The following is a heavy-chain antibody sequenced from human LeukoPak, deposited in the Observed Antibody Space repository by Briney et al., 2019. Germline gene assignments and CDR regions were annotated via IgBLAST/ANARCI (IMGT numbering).Heavy chain of an antibody. V-gene: IGHV6-1*01. CDR3: ARQSSSSSHYSGMDV. CDR1: GDSASSNSAV. J-gene: IGHJ6*02. CDR2: TYYRSKWYN. D-gene: IGHD6-6*01. Sequence: SQTLSLTCAISGDSASSNSAVWNWIRQSSSRGLEWLGRTYYRSKWYNDYGLSVKSRIIISPDTSTNQVSLQLNSVIPEDTAIYYCARQSSSSSHYSGMDVWGQGTTVTVSS.